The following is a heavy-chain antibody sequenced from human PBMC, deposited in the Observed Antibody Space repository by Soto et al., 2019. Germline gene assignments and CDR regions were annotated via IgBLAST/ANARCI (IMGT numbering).Heavy chain of an antibody. CDR3: AKGGSSWYGGNYFDY. CDR2: ISYDGSNK. Sequence: QVPLVESGGGVVQPGRSLRLSCAASGFTFSSYGMHWVRQAPGKGLEWVAVISYDGSNKYYADSVKGRFTISRDNSKNTLYLQMNSLRAEDTAVYYCAKGGSSWYGGNYFDYWGQGTLVTVSS. D-gene: IGHD6-13*01. V-gene: IGHV3-30*18. J-gene: IGHJ4*02. CDR1: GFTFSSYG.